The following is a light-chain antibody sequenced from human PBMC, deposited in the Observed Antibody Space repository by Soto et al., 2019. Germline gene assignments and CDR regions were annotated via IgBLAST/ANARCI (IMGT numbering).Light chain of an antibody. Sequence: QLVLTQPPSASGTPGQRVTISCSGSSSNIGSNAVNWYQQLPGTAPKLLIYSNNQRPSGVPDRFSGSKSGTSASLAISGLQSEDETDYYRAAWDDSLNGGVFGGGTKLTVL. J-gene: IGLJ3*02. CDR3: AAWDDSLNGGV. CDR1: SSNIGSNA. CDR2: SNN. V-gene: IGLV1-44*01.